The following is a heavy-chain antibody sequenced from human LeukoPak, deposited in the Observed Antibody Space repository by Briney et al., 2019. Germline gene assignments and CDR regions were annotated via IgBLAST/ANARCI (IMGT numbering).Heavy chain of an antibody. CDR3: ARVDSYNMGWYDY. J-gene: IGHJ4*02. D-gene: IGHD6-19*01. V-gene: IGHV3-7*01. Sequence: GGSLRLSCEASGFTLSTYWMGWVRQAPGKGLEWVANINQDESLRHFVDSVKGRFTTSRDNAQNSLYLQMNSLSAEDTAVYYCARVDSYNMGWYDYWGQGTLVTVSS. CDR2: INQDESLR. CDR1: GFTLSTYW.